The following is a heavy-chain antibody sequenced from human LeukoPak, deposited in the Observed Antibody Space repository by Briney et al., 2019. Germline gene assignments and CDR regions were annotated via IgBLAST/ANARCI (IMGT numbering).Heavy chain of an antibody. CDR3: ARVNLLDCSGGSCEINNWFDP. CDR1: GGSISSYY. V-gene: IGHV4-4*07. CDR2: IYTSGST. Sequence: SETLSLTCTVSGGSISSYYWSWIRQPAGKGLEWIGRIYTSGSTNYNPSLKSRVTMSVDTSKNQFSLKLSSVTAADTAVYYCARVNLLDCSGGSCEINNWFDPWGQGTLVTVSS. J-gene: IGHJ5*02. D-gene: IGHD2-15*01.